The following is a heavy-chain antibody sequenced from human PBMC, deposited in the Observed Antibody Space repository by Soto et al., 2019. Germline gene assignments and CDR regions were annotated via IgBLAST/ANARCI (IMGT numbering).Heavy chain of an antibody. CDR1: GFIFSTFA. CDR3: ARVYCRGGSCYHLDY. D-gene: IGHD2-15*01. Sequence: VVSLIPSYLSSGFIFSTFAMSRVRQGPGKGLEWVSAISVSGGSTYYADSVKGRFTISRDNSKNTLYLQMNSLRAEDTAVYYCARVYCRGGSCYHLDYWGQGT. J-gene: IGHJ4*02. V-gene: IGHV3-23*01. CDR2: ISVSGGST.